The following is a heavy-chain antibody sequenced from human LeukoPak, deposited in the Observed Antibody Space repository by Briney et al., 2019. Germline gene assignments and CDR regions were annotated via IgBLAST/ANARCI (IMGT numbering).Heavy chain of an antibody. J-gene: IGHJ1*01. D-gene: IGHD2-2*01. V-gene: IGHV3-23*01. CDR1: GFTFSDYA. Sequence: GGSLRLSCAASGFTFSDYAMRWVRQAPGKGLEWISSVMDSGGITYYADSVKGRFTISRDNSKNSLYLQMNSLRAEDTAVYYCARDPRLSEYFQHWGQGTLVTVSS. CDR3: ARDPRLSEYFQH. CDR2: VMDSGGIT.